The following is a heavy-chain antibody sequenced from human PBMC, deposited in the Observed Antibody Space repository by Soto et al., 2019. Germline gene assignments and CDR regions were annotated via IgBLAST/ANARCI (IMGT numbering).Heavy chain of an antibody. V-gene: IGHV2-5*02. J-gene: IGHJ4*02. D-gene: IGHD6-19*01. CDR3: AHKLMGEVAGDF. CDR2: IYWDDDK. Sequence: QITLKESGPTLVNPTQTLTLTCTFSGFSLRTRGVGVGWIRQPPGEALEWLALIYWDDDKRYSPSLKSRLTVTKDASKNQVVLTITNMDPVDTAIYYCAHKLMGEVAGDFWGQGTLVTVSS. CDR1: GFSLRTRGVG.